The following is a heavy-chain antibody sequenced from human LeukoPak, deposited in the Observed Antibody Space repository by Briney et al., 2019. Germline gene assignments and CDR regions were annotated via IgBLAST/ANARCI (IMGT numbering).Heavy chain of an antibody. J-gene: IGHJ3*02. D-gene: IGHD3-9*01. V-gene: IGHV1-18*04. CDR2: ISAYNGNT. CDR3: ARLIRYFDWLDAFDI. Sequence: GASVKVSCKASGYTFTGYYMHWVRQAPGQGLEWMGWISAYNGNTNYAQKLQGRVTMTTDTSTSTAYMELRSLRSDDTAVYYCARLIRYFDWLDAFDIWGQGTMVTVSS. CDR1: GYTFTGYY.